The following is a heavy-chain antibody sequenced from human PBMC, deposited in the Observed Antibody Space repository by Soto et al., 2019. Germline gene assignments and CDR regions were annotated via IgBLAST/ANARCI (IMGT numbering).Heavy chain of an antibody. D-gene: IGHD2-2*01. CDR3: ARERTYQMFGDDALDF. CDR1: GGSLNNYN. Sequence: SETLSLTCTVSGGSLNNYNWNWIRQSAGTGLEWIGRIYSSGKTYCNPSLKSRVTLSLDMLNNQISLKVTSVTAADTAMYYCARERTYQMFGDDALDFWGLGTMVTVSS. J-gene: IGHJ3*01. CDR2: IYSSGKT. V-gene: IGHV4-4*07.